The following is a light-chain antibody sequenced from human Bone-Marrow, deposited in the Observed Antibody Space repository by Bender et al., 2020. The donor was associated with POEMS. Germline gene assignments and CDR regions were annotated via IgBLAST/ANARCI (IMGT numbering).Light chain of an antibody. CDR3: AAWEDSLNGWV. CDR1: SSNIGTNP. CDR2: INI. V-gene: IGLV1-44*01. J-gene: IGLJ3*02. Sequence: QSVLTQPPSASGTPGQRVTISCSGSSSNIGTNPVNWYQQLPGTAPKLLIYINIQRPSGVPDRFSGSKSGTSASLAISGLQSEDEADYYCAAWEDSLNGWVFGGGTKLTVL.